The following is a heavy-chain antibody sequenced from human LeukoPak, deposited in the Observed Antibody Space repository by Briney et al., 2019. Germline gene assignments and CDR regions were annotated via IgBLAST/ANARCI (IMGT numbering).Heavy chain of an antibody. V-gene: IGHV3-66*04. D-gene: IGHD6-13*01. J-gene: IGHJ4*02. CDR2: IYSGDST. CDR3: ARHTSSWYYFDY. CDR1: GFTFSNHA. Sequence: GGSLRLSCAASGFTFSNHAMSWVRQAPGKGLEWVSLIYSGDSTYYADSAKGRFTISRDNSKNTLYLQMNSLRAEDTAVYYCARHTSSWYYFDYWGQGTLVTVSS.